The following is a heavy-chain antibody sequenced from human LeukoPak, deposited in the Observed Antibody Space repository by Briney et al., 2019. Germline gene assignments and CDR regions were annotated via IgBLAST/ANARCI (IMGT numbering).Heavy chain of an antibody. J-gene: IGHJ4*02. D-gene: IGHD5-12*01. CDR2: IYYSGST. V-gene: IGHV4-39*02. Sequence: SETLSLTRTVSGGSISSYYWGRIRQPPGKGLEWIGSIYYSGSTYYNPSLKSRVTISVDTSKNQFSLKLSSVTAADTAVYYCAREVATIENYFDYWGQGTLVTVSS. CDR3: AREVATIENYFDY. CDR1: GGSISSYY.